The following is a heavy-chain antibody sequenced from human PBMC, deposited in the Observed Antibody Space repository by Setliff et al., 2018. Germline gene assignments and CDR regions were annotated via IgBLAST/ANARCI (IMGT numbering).Heavy chain of an antibody. CDR3: FGAGTCSY. Sequence: LTCAVYGGSFSTYYWSWIRQPPGKGLEWLASINPHGSEKYYADSVKGRFTISRDNAKNSLSLQMNNLRTEDTAVYYCFGAGTCSYWGQGTLVTVSS. CDR1: GGSFSTYY. D-gene: IGHD3-10*01. J-gene: IGHJ4*02. CDR2: INPHGSEK. V-gene: IGHV3-7*01.